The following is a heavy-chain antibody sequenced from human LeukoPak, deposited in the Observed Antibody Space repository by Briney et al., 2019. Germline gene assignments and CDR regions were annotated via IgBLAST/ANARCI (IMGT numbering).Heavy chain of an antibody. CDR3: ARGRSGYGAFDY. J-gene: IGHJ4*02. D-gene: IGHD5-12*01. CDR1: GFTVISNY. CDR2: IWYDGSNK. V-gene: IGHV3-33*08. Sequence: GGSLRLSCAASGFTVISNYMTWVRQAPGKGLEWVAVIWYDGSNKYYADSVKGRFTISRDNSKNTLYLQMNSLRAEDTAVYYCARGRSGYGAFDYWGQGTLATVSS.